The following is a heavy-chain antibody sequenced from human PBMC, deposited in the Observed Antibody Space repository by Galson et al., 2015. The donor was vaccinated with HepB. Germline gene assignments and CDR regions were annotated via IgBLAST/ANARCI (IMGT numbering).Heavy chain of an antibody. CDR1: GFTFSDYY. CDR2: ISSSGNSI. D-gene: IGHD4-17*01. CDR3: TRSGFYGDHGDY. J-gene: IGHJ4*02. Sequence: SLRLSCAGSGFTFSDYYMSWIRQAPGKGLEWIAYISSSGNSIYYGNSVKGRFTISRDNAKNSLYLQMNSLRAEDTAVYYCTRSGFYGDHGDYWGQGTLVTVSS. V-gene: IGHV3-11*01.